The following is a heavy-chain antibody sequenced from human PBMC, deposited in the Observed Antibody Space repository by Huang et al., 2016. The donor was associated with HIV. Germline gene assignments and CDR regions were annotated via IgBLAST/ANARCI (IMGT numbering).Heavy chain of an antibody. Sequence: QVQLQQWGAELLKPSETLSLTCAVSGGSFSGHYWTWICQPPGRGLEWIGEISDSRSTTDNPSRKSRVTISGDTSQSQFSLKLNSVTAADTAIYYCARMFKYDSGGYWGNDAFDIWGQGTMVTVSS. CDR1: GGSFSGHY. J-gene: IGHJ3*02. D-gene: IGHD3-22*01. V-gene: IGHV4-34*02. CDR3: ARMFKYDSGGYWGNDAFDI. CDR2: ISDSRST.